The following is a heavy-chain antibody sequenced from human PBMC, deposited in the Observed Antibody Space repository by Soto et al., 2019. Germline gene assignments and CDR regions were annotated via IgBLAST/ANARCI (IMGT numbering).Heavy chain of an antibody. V-gene: IGHV4-31*03. J-gene: IGHJ6*02. CDR3: AREQVPTLDYYGMDV. Sequence: QVQLQESGPGLVKPSQTLSLTCTVSGGSISSVDYYWNWIRQLPGKVLEWIGYIYHTGSTYYNPSLKSRLLILVDTSKNQFSLRLTALTAADTAVYYCAREQVPTLDYYGMDVWGQGTTVTVSS. CDR2: IYHTGST. CDR1: GGSISSVDYY.